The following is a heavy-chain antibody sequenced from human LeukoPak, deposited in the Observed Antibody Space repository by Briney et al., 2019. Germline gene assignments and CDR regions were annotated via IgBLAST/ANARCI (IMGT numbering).Heavy chain of an antibody. CDR3: AREARDDQYFQH. CDR1: GFTFNTYA. V-gene: IGHV3-23*01. CDR2: ISGSGDST. Sequence: GGSLRLSCAASGFTFNTYAMSWVRQAPGKGLEWVSAISGSGDSTYYADSVKGRFTISRDNSKNTLYLQMNSLRAEDTAVYYCAREARDDQYFQHWGQGTLVTVSS. J-gene: IGHJ1*01.